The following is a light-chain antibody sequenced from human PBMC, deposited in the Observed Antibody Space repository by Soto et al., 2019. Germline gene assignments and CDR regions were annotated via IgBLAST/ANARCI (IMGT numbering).Light chain of an antibody. Sequence: SPGTLSLSPGERATLSCRASQSVSNAYLAWYQQKPGQAPRLLISGASSRATGIPDRFSGSGSGTDFTLTISRLEPEDFAMYYCQQYGSSPPITFGQGTRLEIK. CDR3: QQYGSSPPIT. V-gene: IGKV3-20*01. CDR2: GAS. J-gene: IGKJ5*01. CDR1: QSVSNAY.